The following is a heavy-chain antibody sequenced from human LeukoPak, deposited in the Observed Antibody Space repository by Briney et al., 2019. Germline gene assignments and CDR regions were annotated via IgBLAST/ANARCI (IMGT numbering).Heavy chain of an antibody. CDR1: GFTFDDYA. V-gene: IGHV3-9*01. CDR2: ISWNSGSI. J-gene: IGHJ4*02. Sequence: GGSLRLSCAASGFTFDDYAMHWVRQAPGKGLEWVSGISWNSGSIGYADSVKGRFTISRDNAKNSLYLQMNSLRAEDTALYYCAKGLYYDSSGYGDYFDYWGQGTLVTVSS. CDR3: AKGLYYDSSGYGDYFDY. D-gene: IGHD3-22*01.